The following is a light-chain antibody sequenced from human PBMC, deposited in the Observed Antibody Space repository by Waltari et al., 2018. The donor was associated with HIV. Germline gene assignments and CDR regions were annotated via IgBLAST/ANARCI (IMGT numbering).Light chain of an antibody. Sequence: QSVLTQPPSVSGAPGQRVTISCTGSSSNIGAGYDVHWYQQLPGTDPKLLIYGNSNRPSGVPDRFSGSKSGTSASLTITGLQAEDEADYYCQSYDSSLSGYVFGTGTKVTVL. CDR3: QSYDSSLSGYV. CDR2: GNS. CDR1: SSNIGAGYD. V-gene: IGLV1-40*01. J-gene: IGLJ1*01.